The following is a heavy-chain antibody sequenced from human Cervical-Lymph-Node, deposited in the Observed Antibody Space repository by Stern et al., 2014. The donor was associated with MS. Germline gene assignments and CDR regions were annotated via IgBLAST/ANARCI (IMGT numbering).Heavy chain of an antibody. V-gene: IGHV3-30-3*01. CDR2: ISNDGNNK. Sequence: QVQLEQSGGGVVQPGRSLRLSCAASGFLFSYDSMHWVRQAPGQGKEWVAVISNDGNNKYYPDSVKRRFTISRDNSKNALSLQMNSLRPEDTAVYFCARSIGDCAGGTCYSEFDLWGQGALVTVSS. D-gene: IGHD2-15*01. J-gene: IGHJ5*02. CDR3: ARSIGDCAGGTCYSEFDL. CDR1: GFLFSYDS.